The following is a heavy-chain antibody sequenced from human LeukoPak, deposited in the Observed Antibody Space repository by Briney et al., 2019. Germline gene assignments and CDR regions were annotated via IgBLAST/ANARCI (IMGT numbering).Heavy chain of an antibody. Sequence: PGGSLRLSCAASGFTFSGHAMHWVRQTPGVELEWVAIIGNDGRDQHYSESVKGRFTISRDNSKNTLFLQLNSLRPEDTALYLCARDLMWGFDYWGQGTLVTVSS. D-gene: IGHD7-27*01. J-gene: IGHJ4*02. CDR3: ARDLMWGFDY. V-gene: IGHV3-30*02. CDR1: GFTFSGHA. CDR2: IGNDGRDQ.